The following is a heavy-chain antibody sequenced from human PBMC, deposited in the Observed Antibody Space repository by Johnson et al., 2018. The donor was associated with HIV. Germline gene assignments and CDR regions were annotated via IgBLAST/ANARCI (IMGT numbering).Heavy chain of an antibody. CDR2: ISYDGSNK. CDR3: ARTISWIDAFDI. CDR1: GFSFDDYG. Sequence: QVQLVESGGGMIRPGGSLRLSCEASGFSFDDYGMSWVRQIPGKGLEWVAVISYDGSNKYYADSVKGRFTISRDNSKNTLYLQMNSLRAEDTAVYYSARTISWIDAFDIWGQGTMVTVSS. D-gene: IGHD2-2*03. V-gene: IGHV3-30*03. J-gene: IGHJ3*02.